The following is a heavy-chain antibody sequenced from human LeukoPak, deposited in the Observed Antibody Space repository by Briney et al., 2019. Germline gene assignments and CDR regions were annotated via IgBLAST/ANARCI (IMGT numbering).Heavy chain of an antibody. CDR3: ARDGIAAAGSYWYFDL. Sequence: SETLSLTCTVSGGSISSYYWSWIRQPPGKGLEWIGYIYYSGSTNYNPSLKSRVTISVDTSKNQFSLKLSSVTAAGTAVYYCARDGIAAAGSYWYFDLWGRGTLVTVSS. CDR2: IYYSGST. J-gene: IGHJ2*01. D-gene: IGHD6-13*01. V-gene: IGHV4-59*01. CDR1: GGSISSYY.